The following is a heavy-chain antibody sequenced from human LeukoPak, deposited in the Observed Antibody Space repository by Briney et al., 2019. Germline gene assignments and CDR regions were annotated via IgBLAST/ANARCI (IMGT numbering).Heavy chain of an antibody. CDR2: INHSGST. V-gene: IGHV4-34*01. J-gene: IGHJ1*01. Sequence: SSETLSLTCAVYGGSFSGYYWSWIRQPPGKGLEWIWEINHSGSTNYNPSLKSRVTISVDTSKNQFSLKLSSVTAADTAVYYCARGPTYYYDSSGYSFFFQHWGQGTLVTVSS. CDR3: ARGPTYYYDSSGYSFFFQH. CDR1: GGSFSGYY. D-gene: IGHD3-22*01.